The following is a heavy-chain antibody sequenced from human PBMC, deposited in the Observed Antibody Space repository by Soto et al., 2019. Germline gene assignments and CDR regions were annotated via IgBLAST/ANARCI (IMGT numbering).Heavy chain of an antibody. V-gene: IGHV3-11*01. Sequence: PGGSLRLSCAASGFTFSDYYMSWIRQAPGKGLEWVSYISSSGSTIYYADSVKGRFTISRDNAKDSLYLQMNSLRAEDTAVYYCARGGDYTLADAFDIWGQGTMVTVSS. J-gene: IGHJ3*02. CDR1: GFTFSDYY. CDR3: ARGGDYTLADAFDI. D-gene: IGHD3-16*01. CDR2: ISSSGSTI.